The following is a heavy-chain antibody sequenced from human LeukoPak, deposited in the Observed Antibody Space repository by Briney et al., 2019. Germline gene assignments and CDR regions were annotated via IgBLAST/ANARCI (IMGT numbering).Heavy chain of an antibody. CDR1: EFTFTSYW. Sequence: PGGSLRLSCAVSEFTFTSYWMSWVRQAPGKGLEWVANINQDGSEKYYVDSVKGRFTISRDNAKNSLFLQMNSLRAEDTAVYYCARARNCDYWGQGSLVTVSS. CDR3: ARARNCDY. D-gene: IGHD1-7*01. V-gene: IGHV3-7*05. CDR2: INQDGSEK. J-gene: IGHJ4*02.